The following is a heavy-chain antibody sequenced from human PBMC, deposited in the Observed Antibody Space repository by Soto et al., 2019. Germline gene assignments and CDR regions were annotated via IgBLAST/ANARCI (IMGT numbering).Heavy chain of an antibody. V-gene: IGHV1-69*02. CDR1: GGTFSSYT. CDR2: IIPILGIA. J-gene: IGHJ4*02. CDR3: ASFAVAGYFDY. D-gene: IGHD6-19*01. Sequence: QVQLVQSGAEVKKPGSSVKVSCKASGGTFSSYTISWVRQAPGQGLEWMGRIIPILGIANYAQKFQGRVKITADKSTSTAYMELSSLRSEDTGVYYCASFAVAGYFDYWGQGTLVTVSS.